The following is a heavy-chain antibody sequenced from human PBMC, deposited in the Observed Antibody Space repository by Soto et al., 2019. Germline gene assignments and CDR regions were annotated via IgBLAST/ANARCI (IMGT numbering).Heavy chain of an antibody. D-gene: IGHD2-15*01. CDR3: ARGGIVAVPAALSSYHDYTNYRFDS. CDR2: IIPMFAAS. Sequence: QVQLAQSGAEVRKPGSSVKVSCGASGGSFSAFAFSWVRQAPGQGLEWMGGIIPMFAASKYAQRFQDRVTITADESTNKVYVALISLTSDDTATYYGARGGIVAVPAALSSYHDYTNYRFDSWGQGTLVTVSS. J-gene: IGHJ4*02. V-gene: IGHV1-69*01. CDR1: GGSFSAFA.